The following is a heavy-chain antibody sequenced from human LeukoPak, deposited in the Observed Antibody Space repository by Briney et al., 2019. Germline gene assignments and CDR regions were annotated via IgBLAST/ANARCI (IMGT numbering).Heavy chain of an antibody. J-gene: IGHJ4*02. CDR3: ARGSYYYDSSGYYYPAAHFDY. Sequence: SETLSLTCTVSGGSISSYYWSWIRQPPGKGLEWIGEINHSGSTNYNPSLKSRVTISVDTSKNQFSLKLSSVTAADTAVYYCARGSYYYDSSGYYYPAAHFDYWGQGTLVTVSS. D-gene: IGHD3-22*01. CDR2: INHSGST. CDR1: GGSISSYY. V-gene: IGHV4-34*01.